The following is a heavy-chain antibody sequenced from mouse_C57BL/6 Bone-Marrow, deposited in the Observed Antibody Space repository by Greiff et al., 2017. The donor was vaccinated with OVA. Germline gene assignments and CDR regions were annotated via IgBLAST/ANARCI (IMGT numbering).Heavy chain of an antibody. J-gene: IGHJ2*01. V-gene: IGHV1-76*01. CDR2: IYPGSGNT. CDR3: ARFRDGYYGDY. CDR1: GYTFTDYY. D-gene: IGHD2-3*01. Sequence: VKLMESGAELVRPGASVKLSCKASGYTFTDYYINWVKQRPGQGLEWIARIYPGSGNTYYNEKFKGKATLTAEKSSSTAYMQLSSLTSEDSAVYFCARFRDGYYGDYWGQGTTLTVSS.